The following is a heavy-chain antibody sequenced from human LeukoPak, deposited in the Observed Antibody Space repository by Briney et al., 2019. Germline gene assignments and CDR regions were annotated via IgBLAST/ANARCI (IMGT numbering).Heavy chain of an antibody. J-gene: IGHJ4*02. CDR1: GGSVNIDY. V-gene: IGHV4-59*02. D-gene: IGHD4-17*01. CDR2: IHYTGRT. Sequence: SETLSLMCTVSGGSVNIDYWNWIRQSPGKGLEWIGYIHYTGRTNYNPSFKSQLTISIDASKNQFSLTLTSVTAADTAVYYCAKMTIHGDSALWGQGRLVTVSS. CDR3: AKMTIHGDSAL.